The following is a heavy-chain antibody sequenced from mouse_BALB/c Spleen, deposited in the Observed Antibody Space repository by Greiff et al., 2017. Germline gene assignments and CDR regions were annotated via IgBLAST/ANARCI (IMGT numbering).Heavy chain of an antibody. V-gene: IGHV7-3*02. CDR1: GFTFTDYY. CDR2: IRNKANGYTT. CDR3: ARDMGYYVESWFAY. Sequence: EVKLVESGGGLVQPGGSLRLSCATSGFTFTDYYMSWVRQPPGKALEWLGFIRNKANGYTTEYSASVKGRFTISRDNSQSILYLQMNTLRAEDSATYYCARDMGYYVESWFAYWGQGTLVTVSA. J-gene: IGHJ3*01. D-gene: IGHD2-3*01.